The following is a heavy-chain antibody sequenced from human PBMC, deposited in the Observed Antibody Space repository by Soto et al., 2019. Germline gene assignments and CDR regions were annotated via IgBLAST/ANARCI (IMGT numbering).Heavy chain of an antibody. V-gene: IGHV4-30-2*01. J-gene: IGHJ4*02. D-gene: IGHD4-4*01. CDR2: IYHSGST. CDR1: GGSISSGGYS. Sequence: SETLSLTCAVSGGSISSGGYSWSWIRQPPGRGLEWIGHIYHSGSTYYDPSLKSRVTMSLDTSKHQFSLRLSSVTAVDTAVYYCARIATTTLGGPIDYWGRGTLVTSPQ. CDR3: ARIATTTLGGPIDY.